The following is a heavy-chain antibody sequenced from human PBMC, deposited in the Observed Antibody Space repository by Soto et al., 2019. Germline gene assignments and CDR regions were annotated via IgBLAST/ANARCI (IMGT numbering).Heavy chain of an antibody. CDR2: ISYDGSNK. J-gene: IGHJ6*02. Sequence: QVQLVESGGGVVQPGRSLRLSCAASGFTFSSYAMHWVRQAPGKGLEWVAVISYDGSNKYYADSVKGRFTISRDNSKNTLYLQMNSLRAEDTAVYYGARDYDFWSGYYPNYYYYYGMDVWGQGTTVTVSS. V-gene: IGHV3-30-3*01. CDR1: GFTFSSYA. D-gene: IGHD3-3*01. CDR3: ARDYDFWSGYYPNYYYYYGMDV.